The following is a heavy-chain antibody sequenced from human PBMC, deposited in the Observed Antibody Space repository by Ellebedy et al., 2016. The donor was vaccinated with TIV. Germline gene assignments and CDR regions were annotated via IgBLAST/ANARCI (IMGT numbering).Heavy chain of an antibody. J-gene: IGHJ4*02. CDR1: GGSISSSSYY. CDR3: ARGTTYPDDSSGYRPSDY. CDR2: IYYSGST. V-gene: IGHV4-39*07. D-gene: IGHD3-22*01. Sequence: SETLSLTCTVSGGSISSSSYYWGWIRQPPGKGLEWIGSIYYSGSTYYNPSLKSRVTISVDTPKNQFSLKLSSVTAADTAVYYCARGTTYPDDSSGYRPSDYWGQGTLVTVSS.